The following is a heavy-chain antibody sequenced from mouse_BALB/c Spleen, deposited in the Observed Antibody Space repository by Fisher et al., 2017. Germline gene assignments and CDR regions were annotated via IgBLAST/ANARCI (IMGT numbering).Heavy chain of an antibody. J-gene: IGHJ4*01. CDR3: ARNYGAGVDY. V-gene: IGHV1-9*01. D-gene: IGHD1-2*01. Sequence: KFKGKATFTADTSSNTAYMQLSSLTSEDSAVYYCARNYGAGVDYWGQGTSVTVSS.